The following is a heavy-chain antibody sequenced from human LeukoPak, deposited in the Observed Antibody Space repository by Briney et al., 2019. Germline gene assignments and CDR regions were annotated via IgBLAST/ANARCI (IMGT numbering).Heavy chain of an antibody. CDR2: ISSSSSYI. D-gene: IGHD2-15*01. V-gene: IGHV3-21*01. CDR1: GFTFSSYS. J-gene: IGHJ4*02. Sequence: GGSLRLSCAASGFTFSSYSRNWVRQAPGKGLEWVSSISSSSSYIYYADSVKGRFTISRDNAKNSLYLQMNSLRAEDTAVYYCARVDGSLFAYFDYWGQGTLVTVSS. CDR3: ARVDGSLFAYFDY.